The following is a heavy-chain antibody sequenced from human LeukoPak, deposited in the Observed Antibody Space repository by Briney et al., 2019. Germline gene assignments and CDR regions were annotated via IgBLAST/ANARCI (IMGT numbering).Heavy chain of an antibody. Sequence: TSETLSLTCAVYGGSFSGYYWSWIRQPPGKGLEWVGEINHSGSTNYNPSLKSRVIISVDTSKNQFSLKLSSVTAADTAVYYCARGARVSYSSSWDNFDYWGQGTLVTVSS. J-gene: IGHJ4*02. CDR3: ARGARVSYSSSWDNFDY. CDR2: INHSGST. V-gene: IGHV4-34*01. D-gene: IGHD6-13*01. CDR1: GGSFSGYY.